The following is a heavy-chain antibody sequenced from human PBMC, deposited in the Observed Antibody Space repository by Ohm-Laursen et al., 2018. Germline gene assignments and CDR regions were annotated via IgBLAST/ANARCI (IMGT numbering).Heavy chain of an antibody. D-gene: IGHD6-19*01. J-gene: IGHJ4*02. V-gene: IGHV3-9*01. CDR2: ISWNSDNI. CDR1: GFTFDDYA. Sequence: SLRLSCTASGFTFDDYAMHWVRQAPGKGLEWVSGISWNSDNIVYADSVKGRFTISRDNAKNSLYLQMNSLRAEDTALYYCAKVALSSGWLYHFDYWGRGTLVTVSP. CDR3: AKVALSSGWLYHFDY.